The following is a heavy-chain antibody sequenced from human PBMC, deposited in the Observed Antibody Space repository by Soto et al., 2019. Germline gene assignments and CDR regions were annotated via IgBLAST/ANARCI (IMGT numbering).Heavy chain of an antibody. D-gene: IGHD3-3*01. CDR2: ISGSGGST. CDR1: GFTFSSYA. V-gene: IGHV3-23*01. Sequence: PGGSLRLSCAASGFTFSSYAMSWVRQAPGKGLEWVSAISGSGGSTYYADSVKGRFTISRDNSKNTLYLQMNSLRAEDTAVYYCAKGRDFWSGYAYYYGMDVWDQGTTVTVSS. CDR3: AKGRDFWSGYAYYYGMDV. J-gene: IGHJ6*02.